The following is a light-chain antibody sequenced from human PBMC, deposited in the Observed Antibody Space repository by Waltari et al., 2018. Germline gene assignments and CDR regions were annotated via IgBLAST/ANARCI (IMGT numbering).Light chain of an antibody. CDR3: QSWDSSTAVI. CDR1: NLGEQF. J-gene: IGLJ2*01. V-gene: IGLV3-1*01. Sequence: SYDLSQPPSVSVSPGQTARITCSGENLGEQFVSWYQHKAGQTPVLVTYQDKKRPSGIPERISGSNSGDTATLTISETQALDQADYYCQSWDSSTAVIFGGGTNLTVV. CDR2: QDK.